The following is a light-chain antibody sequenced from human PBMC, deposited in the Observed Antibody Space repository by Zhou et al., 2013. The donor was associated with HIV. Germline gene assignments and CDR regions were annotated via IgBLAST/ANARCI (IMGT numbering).Light chain of an antibody. Sequence: DIQMTQSPSSLSASVGDRVTITCRASQDINTYLNWYQQKPGKAPQLLIYDASNLETGVPSRFSGSGSGTQFTFTINSLQPEDVATYYCQQYDSVPLTFGGGTKVHI. V-gene: IGKV1-33*01. J-gene: IGKJ4*01. CDR2: DAS. CDR1: QDINTY. CDR3: QQYDSVPLT.